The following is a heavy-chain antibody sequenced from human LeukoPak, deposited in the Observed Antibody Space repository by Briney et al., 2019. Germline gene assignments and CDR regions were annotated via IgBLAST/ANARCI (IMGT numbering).Heavy chain of an antibody. J-gene: IGHJ4*02. Sequence: VKVSRKVSGYTLTELSMHWVRQAPGKGLEWMGGFDPEDGETIYAQKFQGRVTMTEDTSTDTAYMELSSLRSEDTAVYYCATFHYRGWYYFDYWGQGTLVTVSS. CDR2: FDPEDGET. D-gene: IGHD6-19*01. V-gene: IGHV1-24*01. CDR1: GYTLTELS. CDR3: ATFHYRGWYYFDY.